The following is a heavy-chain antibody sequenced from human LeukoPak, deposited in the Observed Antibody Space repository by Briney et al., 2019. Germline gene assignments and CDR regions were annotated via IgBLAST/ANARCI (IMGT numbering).Heavy chain of an antibody. J-gene: IGHJ5*02. CDR1: GGSISSSSYY. Sequence: PSETLSLTCTVSGGSISSSSYYWGWIRQPPGKGLEWIGSIYYSGSTYYNPSLKSRVTISVDTSKNQFSLKLSSVTAADTAVYYCASSGWYRYWFDPWGQGTLVTVSS. D-gene: IGHD6-19*01. V-gene: IGHV4-39*01. CDR2: IYYSGST. CDR3: ASSGWYRYWFDP.